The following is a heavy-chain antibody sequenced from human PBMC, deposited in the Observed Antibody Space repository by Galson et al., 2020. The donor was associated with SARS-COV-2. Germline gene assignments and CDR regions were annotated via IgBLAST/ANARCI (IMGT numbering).Heavy chain of an antibody. CDR3: AREENFFLVVTATRMCYFDY. Sequence: SETLSLTCAVHGRSFSGYYWSWNRQPPGKGPEWLGEINSSGSTNYNPSPQSHDIISVDTSKNHFSLKLRSVTAADTAVYYCAREENFFLVVTATRMCYFDYWGRGTLATVSS. CDR1: GRSFSGYY. D-gene: IGHD2-21*02. J-gene: IGHJ4*02. CDR2: INSSGST. V-gene: IGHV4-34*01.